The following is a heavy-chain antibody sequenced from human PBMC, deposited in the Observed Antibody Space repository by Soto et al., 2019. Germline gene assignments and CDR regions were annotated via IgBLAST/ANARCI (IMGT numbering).Heavy chain of an antibody. Sequence: EVQLLESGGGLVQPGGSLRLSCAASGFTFSNYAMSWVRQAPGKGLEWVSAISGSGTSTYYADSVKGRFTISRDNSKNTLYLQMNSLRAEDTDVYDCAKVFGTDDACDMWGQGTMVTVSS. J-gene: IGHJ3*02. CDR3: AKVFGTDDACDM. CDR2: ISGSGTST. V-gene: IGHV3-23*01. CDR1: GFTFSNYA. D-gene: IGHD1-1*01.